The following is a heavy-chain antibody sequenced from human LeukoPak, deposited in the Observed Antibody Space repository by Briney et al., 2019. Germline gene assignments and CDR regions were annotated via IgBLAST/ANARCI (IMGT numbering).Heavy chain of an antibody. CDR2: ISGSGGST. Sequence: GGPLRLSCAGSGFTFSSYAMSWVRQAPGKGLEWVSGISGSGGSTYYADSVKGRLTISRDNAKNTLYLQMNSLRAEDTAVYYCARVDPWLSRPDAFDIWGQGTMVTVSS. V-gene: IGHV3-23*01. D-gene: IGHD3-22*01. J-gene: IGHJ3*02. CDR1: GFTFSSYA. CDR3: ARVDPWLSRPDAFDI.